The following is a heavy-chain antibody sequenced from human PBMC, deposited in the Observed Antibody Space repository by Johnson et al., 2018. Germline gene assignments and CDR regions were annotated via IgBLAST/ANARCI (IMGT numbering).Heavy chain of an antibody. CDR1: GFTFDTYA. V-gene: IGHV3-23*01. J-gene: IGHJ4*02. CDR2: VSGGGGTT. D-gene: IGHD1-26*01. Sequence: VQLQESGGGLVQPGGSLRLSCRASGFTFDTYAMAWVRPAPGTGLEWVSTVSGGGGTTHYAGSVKGRFRIPRDNFGNTVALQMNSLRTDYTALYYCAKVLGLAGYDYWGQGTLVTGSS. CDR3: AKVLGLAGYDY.